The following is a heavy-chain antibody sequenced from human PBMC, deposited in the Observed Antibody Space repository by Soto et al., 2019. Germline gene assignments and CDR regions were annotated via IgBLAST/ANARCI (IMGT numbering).Heavy chain of an antibody. V-gene: IGHV3-33*01. CDR2: IWYDGSNK. Sequence: GGSLRLSCAASGFTFSSYGMHWVRQAPGKGLEWVAVIWYDGSNKYYADSVKGRFTISRDNSKNTLYLQMNSLRAEDTAVYYCARDGRAWLRFSPSYGMDVWGQGTTVTVSS. CDR3: ARDGRAWLRFSPSYGMDV. D-gene: IGHD5-12*01. CDR1: GFTFSSYG. J-gene: IGHJ6*02.